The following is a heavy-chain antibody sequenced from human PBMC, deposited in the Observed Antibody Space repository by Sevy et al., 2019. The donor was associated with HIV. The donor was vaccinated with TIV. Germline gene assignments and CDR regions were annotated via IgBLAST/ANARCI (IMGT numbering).Heavy chain of an antibody. D-gene: IGHD3-3*01. CDR3: ARDSVTVSGIVLYALDI. J-gene: IGHJ3*02. Sequence: GESLKISCGASGFTFGSYWMHWVRQVPGKGLEWVSRISDDGSSTTYADSVRGRFTISRDNAKNTLYLQMNGLRADDTAVYYCARDSVTVSGIVLYALDIWGQGTMVTVSS. CDR1: GFTFGSYW. V-gene: IGHV3-74*01. CDR2: ISDDGSST.